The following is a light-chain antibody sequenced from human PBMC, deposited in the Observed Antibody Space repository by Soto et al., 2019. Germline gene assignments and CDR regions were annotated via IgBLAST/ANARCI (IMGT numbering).Light chain of an antibody. J-gene: IGLJ3*02. V-gene: IGLV2-8*01. CDR3: SSYAGWINWV. CDR2: AVT. CDR1: RSDVGGYNY. Sequence: QSALTQPPSASGSPGQSVTISCTGTRSDVGGYNYVSWYQQYPGEAPKLIIYAVTERPSGVPDRFSGSKSGNTASLTVSGLQTEDEADYYCSSYAGWINWVFGGGTKLTVL.